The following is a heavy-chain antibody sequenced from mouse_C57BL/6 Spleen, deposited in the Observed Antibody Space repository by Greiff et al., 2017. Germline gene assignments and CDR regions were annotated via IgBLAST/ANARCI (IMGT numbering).Heavy chain of an antibody. J-gene: IGHJ1*03. CDR1: GFTFTDYY. V-gene: IGHV7-3*01. D-gene: IGHD2-1*01. CDR2: IRNKANGYTT. CDR3: ARLYGNYGWYFDV. Sequence: DVMLVESGGGLVQPGGSLSLSCAASGFTFTDYYMSWVRQPPGKALEWLGFIRNKANGYTTDYSASVKGRFTISRDNSQSILYLQMNALRAEDSATYCCARLYGNYGWYFDVWGTGTTVTVSS.